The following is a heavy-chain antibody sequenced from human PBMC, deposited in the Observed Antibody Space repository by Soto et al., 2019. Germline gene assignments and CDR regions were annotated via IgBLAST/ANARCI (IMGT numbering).Heavy chain of an antibody. CDR1: GGSFSGYY. D-gene: IGHD3-9*01. CDR3: ARARLVRYLAWLSRYYFDY. J-gene: IGHJ4*02. V-gene: IGHV4-34*01. Sequence: QVQLQQWGAGLLKPSETLSLTCAVYGGSFSGYYWSWIRQPPGKGLEWIGETNHSGSTNYNPSLKSRVSLSVDTSKNQFSLRLSSVTAADTAVYYCARARLVRYLAWLSRYYFDYWGQGTLVTVSS. CDR2: TNHSGST.